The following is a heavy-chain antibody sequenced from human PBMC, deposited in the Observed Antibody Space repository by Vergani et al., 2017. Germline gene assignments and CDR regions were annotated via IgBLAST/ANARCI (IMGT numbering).Heavy chain of an antibody. J-gene: IGHJ4*02. CDR1: GFTLNRYG. CDR2: VLFDGSNE. CDR3: ARDLAYCHEGSCAL. V-gene: IGHV3-30*02. Sequence: QVQLVQSGGGVVQPGGPLRPSCVAPGFTLNRYGMQGVRQAPGKGLEWVAYVLFDGSNEYYADSVKGRFIVSRDNSNDALYLQMNSLRTDDTAVYYCARDLAYCHEGSCALWGQGSVVTVSS. D-gene: IGHD2-15*01.